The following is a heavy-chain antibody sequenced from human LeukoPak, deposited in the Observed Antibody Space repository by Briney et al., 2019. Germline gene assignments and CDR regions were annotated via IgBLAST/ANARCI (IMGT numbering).Heavy chain of an antibody. Sequence: GGSLRLSCAASGFTFSSYGMHWVRQAPGKGLEWVAVIWYDGSNKYYADSVKGRFTISRDNSKNTLYLQMNSLRAEDTAVYYCAKDGGYCSSTSCYLAYYYYYMDVWGKGTTVTVSS. J-gene: IGHJ6*03. D-gene: IGHD2-2*01. CDR1: GFTFSSYG. CDR3: AKDGGYCSSTSCYLAYYYYYMDV. CDR2: IWYDGSNK. V-gene: IGHV3-33*06.